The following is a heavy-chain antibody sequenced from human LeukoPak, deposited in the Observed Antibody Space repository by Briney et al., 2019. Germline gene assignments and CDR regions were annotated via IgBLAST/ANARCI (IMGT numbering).Heavy chain of an antibody. Sequence: SETLSLTCTVSGGSISSYYWSWIRQPPGKGLEWIGYIYYSGSTNYNPSLKSRVTISVDTSKNQFSLKLSSVTAADTAVYYCATSRYCSSTSCYRYYYGMDVWGQGTTVTVSS. CDR2: IYYSGST. J-gene: IGHJ6*02. V-gene: IGHV4-59*08. CDR1: GGSISSYY. D-gene: IGHD2-2*01. CDR3: ATSRYCSSTSCYRYYYGMDV.